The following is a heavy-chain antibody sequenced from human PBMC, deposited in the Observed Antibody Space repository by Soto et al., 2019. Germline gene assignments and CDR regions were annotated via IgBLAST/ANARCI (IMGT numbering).Heavy chain of an antibody. D-gene: IGHD2-15*01. J-gene: IGHJ6*02. CDR2: IIPTFGTA. V-gene: IGHV1-69*06. Sequence: SVKVSCKASGGTFSSYAISWVRQAPGQGLEWMGGIIPTFGTANYAQKFQGRVTITADKSTSTAYMELSSLRSEDTAVYYCARMDIVVVTGSYYYYYGMDVWGQGTTVTVSS. CDR1: GGTFSSYA. CDR3: ARMDIVVVTGSYYYYYGMDV.